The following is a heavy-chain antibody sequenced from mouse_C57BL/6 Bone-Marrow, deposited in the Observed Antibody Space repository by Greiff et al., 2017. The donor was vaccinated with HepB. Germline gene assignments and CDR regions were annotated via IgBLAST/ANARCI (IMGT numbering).Heavy chain of an antibody. D-gene: IGHD1-1*01. V-gene: IGHV1-81*01. CDR2: IYPRSGNT. J-gene: IGHJ2*01. CDR1: GYTFTSYG. CDR3: AREGIYYYGSSYYFDY. Sequence: VQLQQSGAELARPGASVKLSCKASGYTFTSYGISWVKQRTGQGLEWIGEIYPRSGNTYYNEKFKGKATLTADKSSSTAYMELRSLTSEDSAVYFCAREGIYYYGSSYYFDYWGQGTTLTVSS.